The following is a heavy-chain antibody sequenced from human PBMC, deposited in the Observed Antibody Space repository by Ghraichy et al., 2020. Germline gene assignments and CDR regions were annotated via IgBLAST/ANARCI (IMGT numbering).Heavy chain of an antibody. D-gene: IGHD2-8*01. Sequence: SETLSLSCAVYGGSFSGYYWSWIRQPPGKGLEWIGEINHSGSTNYNPSLKSRVTISVDTSKNQFSLKLSSVTAADTAVYYCARLSNRRTGLVYRLGGDFDYWGQGTLVTVSS. CDR3: ARLSNRRTGLVYRLGGDFDY. J-gene: IGHJ4*02. CDR2: INHSGST. V-gene: IGHV4-34*01. CDR1: GGSFSGYY.